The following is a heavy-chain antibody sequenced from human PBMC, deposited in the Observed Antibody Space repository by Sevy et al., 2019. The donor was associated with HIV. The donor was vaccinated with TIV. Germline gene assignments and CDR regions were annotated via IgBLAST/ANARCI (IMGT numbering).Heavy chain of an antibody. J-gene: IGHJ4*02. CDR2: INHSGST. Sequence: SETLSLTCAVYGGSFSGYYWSWIRQPPGKGLEWIGEINHSGSTNYNPSLKSRVTISVDTSKNQFSLKLSSVTAADTAVYYCAREAVAATPGFDYWGQGTLVTVSS. D-gene: IGHD2-15*01. CDR1: GGSFSGYY. V-gene: IGHV4-34*01. CDR3: AREAVAATPGFDY.